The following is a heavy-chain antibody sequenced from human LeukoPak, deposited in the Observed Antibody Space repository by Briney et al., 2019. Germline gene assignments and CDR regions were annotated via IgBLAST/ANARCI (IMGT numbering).Heavy chain of an antibody. Sequence: SETLSLTCTVSGGSINYYYWNWIRQPPGKGLEWIASIFYTGITYYTPSLKSRVTISVDTSKSQFSLKLSSVTAADTAVYYCARLHDSSGGDYWGQGTLVTVSS. CDR1: GGSINYYY. V-gene: IGHV4-59*05. CDR3: ARLHDSSGGDY. J-gene: IGHJ4*02. CDR2: IFYTGIT. D-gene: IGHD4-11*01.